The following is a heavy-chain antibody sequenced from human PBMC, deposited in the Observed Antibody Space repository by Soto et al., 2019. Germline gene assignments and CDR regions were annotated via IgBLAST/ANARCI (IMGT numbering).Heavy chain of an antibody. D-gene: IGHD6-6*01. CDR3: TRFSMDSSSGWFDP. V-gene: IGHV3-73*02. Sequence: EVQLVESGGDLVQPGGSLKVSCAASGFTFSGSAIHWVRQASGKGLEWVGRIRSKVNTYATVYAASVKGRFSISRDDSKNTAYLEMNSLKTEDTAVYYCTRFSMDSSSGWFDPWGQGTLVAVSS. J-gene: IGHJ5*02. CDR2: IRSKVNTYAT. CDR1: GFTFSGSA.